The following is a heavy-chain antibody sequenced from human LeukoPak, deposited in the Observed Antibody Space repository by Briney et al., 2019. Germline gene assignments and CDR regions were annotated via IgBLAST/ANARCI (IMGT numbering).Heavy chain of an antibody. D-gene: IGHD4-17*01. J-gene: IGHJ2*01. CDR1: GFTFSSYS. CDR2: IRYDGSNK. Sequence: GGTLRLSCAASGFTFSSYSIHWVRQAPGKGLEWVAFIRYDGSNKYYADSVKGRFTFSRDNSKNTLYLQMNSLRAEDTAVYYCARGPNYGDSFPNWYFDLWGRGTLVTVSS. CDR3: ARGPNYGDSFPNWYFDL. V-gene: IGHV3-30*02.